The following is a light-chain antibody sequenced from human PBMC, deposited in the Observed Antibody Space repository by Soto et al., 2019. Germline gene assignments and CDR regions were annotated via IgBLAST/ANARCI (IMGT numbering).Light chain of an antibody. CDR3: LQDDDYPFT. Sequence: AIHVTQSPSSLAASVGERVTITCRASQDIRNELSWYQQKPGKAPKFLLFAASNLQSGVPSRFSGSGSGTDFTLTISSLQPEDFATYFCLQDDDYPFTFGGGTKVEIK. V-gene: IGKV1-6*01. CDR2: AAS. J-gene: IGKJ4*01. CDR1: QDIRNE.